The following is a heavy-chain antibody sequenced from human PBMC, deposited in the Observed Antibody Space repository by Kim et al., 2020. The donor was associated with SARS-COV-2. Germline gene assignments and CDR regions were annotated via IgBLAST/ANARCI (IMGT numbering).Heavy chain of an antibody. J-gene: IGHJ6*02. CDR3: ARHSHYDFWSGDPIYYYYYGMDV. Sequence: SETLSLTCTVSGGSISSSSYYWGWIRQPPGKGLEWIGSIYYSGSTYYNPSLKSRVTISVDTSKNQFSLKLSSVTAADTAVYYCARHSHYDFWSGDPIYYYYYGMDVWGQGTTVTVSS. CDR2: IYYSGST. CDR1: GGSISSSSYY. D-gene: IGHD3-3*01. V-gene: IGHV4-39*01.